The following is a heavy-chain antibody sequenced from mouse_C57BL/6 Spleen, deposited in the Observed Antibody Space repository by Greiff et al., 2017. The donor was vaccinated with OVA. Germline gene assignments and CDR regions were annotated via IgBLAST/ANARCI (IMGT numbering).Heavy chain of an antibody. D-gene: IGHD5-1*01. CDR2: ISDGGSYT. Sequence: EVKLMESGGGLVKPGGSLKLSCAASGFTFSSYAMSWVRQTPEKRLEWVATISDGGSYTYYPDNVKGRFTISRDNAKNNLYLQMSHLKSEDTAMYYCARWRSNYFDYWGQGTTLTVSS. CDR1: GFTFSSYA. V-gene: IGHV5-4*03. J-gene: IGHJ2*01. CDR3: ARWRSNYFDY.